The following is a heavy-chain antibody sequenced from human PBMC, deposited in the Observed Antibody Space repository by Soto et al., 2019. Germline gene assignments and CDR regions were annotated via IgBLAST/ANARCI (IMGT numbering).Heavy chain of an antibody. CDR3: AKDRRRSYYYYYGMDV. D-gene: IGHD1-26*01. CDR1: GFTFSSYG. CDR2: ISYDGSNK. J-gene: IGHJ6*02. Sequence: GGSLRLSCAASGFTFSSYGMHWVRQAPGKGLEWVAVISYDGSNKYYADSVKGRFTISRDNSKNTLYLQMNSPRAEDTAVYYCAKDRRRSYYYYYGMDVWGQGTTVTVSS. V-gene: IGHV3-30*18.